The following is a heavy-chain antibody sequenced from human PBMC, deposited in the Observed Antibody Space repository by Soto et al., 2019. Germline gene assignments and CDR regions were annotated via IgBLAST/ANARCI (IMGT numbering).Heavy chain of an antibody. CDR3: ARGERSSSWYFPDSPRYYGMDV. CDR1: GGSFSGYY. D-gene: IGHD6-13*01. J-gene: IGHJ6*02. CDR2: INHSGST. V-gene: IGHV4-34*01. Sequence: KTSETLSLTCAVYGGSFSGYYWSWIRQPPGKGLEWIGEINHSGSTNYNPSLKSRVTISVDTSKNQFSLKLSSVTAADTAVYYCARGERSSSWYFPDSPRYYGMDVWGQGTTVTVSS.